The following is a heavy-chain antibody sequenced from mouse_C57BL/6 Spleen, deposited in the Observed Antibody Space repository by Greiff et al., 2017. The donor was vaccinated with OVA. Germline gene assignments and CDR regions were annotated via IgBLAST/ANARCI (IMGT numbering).Heavy chain of an antibody. CDR1: GYSFTSYY. J-gene: IGHJ3*01. D-gene: IGHD4-1*01. V-gene: IGHV1-66*01. Sequence: QVQLQQSGPELVKPGASVKISCKASGYSFTSYYIHWVKQRPGQGLEWTGWIYPGSGNTKYNEKFKGKATLTADTSSSTAYMQLSSLTSEDSAVYYCASSNWDEFAYWGQGTLVTVSA. CDR2: IYPGSGNT. CDR3: ASSNWDEFAY.